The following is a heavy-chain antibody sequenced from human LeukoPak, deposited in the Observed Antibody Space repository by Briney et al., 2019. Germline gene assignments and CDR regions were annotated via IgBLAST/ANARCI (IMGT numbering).Heavy chain of an antibody. CDR1: GFTFSSYA. Sequence: GGSLRLSCAASGFTFSSYAMSWVRQAPGKGLEWVSAISGSGGSTYYADSVKGRFTISRDNSKNTLYLQMNSLRAEDTAVYYCAKDLNGYCSSTSCYPSNWFDPWGQGTLVTVSS. V-gene: IGHV3-23*01. D-gene: IGHD2-2*01. CDR2: ISGSGGST. J-gene: IGHJ5*02. CDR3: AKDLNGYCSSTSCYPSNWFDP.